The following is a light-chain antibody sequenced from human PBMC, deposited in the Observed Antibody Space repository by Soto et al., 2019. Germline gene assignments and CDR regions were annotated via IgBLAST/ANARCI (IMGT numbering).Light chain of an antibody. Sequence: DIQMTQSPSSLSASVGDRVTITCRASQSIVTYLNWYLQKPGKAPKLLIYAASNLQSGVPSRFSGSESGTDFTLTISGLQSQDFATYYCQQSYSTPLTFGGGTKVDI. CDR2: AAS. CDR3: QQSYSTPLT. V-gene: IGKV1-39*01. J-gene: IGKJ4*01. CDR1: QSIVTY.